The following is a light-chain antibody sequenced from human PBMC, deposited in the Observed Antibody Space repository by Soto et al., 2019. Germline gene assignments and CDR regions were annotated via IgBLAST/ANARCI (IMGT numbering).Light chain of an antibody. CDR3: QQYYSIPLT. CDR1: RSLLHDSNNKNH. CDR2: WAS. J-gene: IGKJ4*01. Sequence: DIEMTQSPDSLAVSLGARATITCKSSRSLLHDSNNKNHVAWYQQKPGHPPKLLIHWASTRESGVPDRFGGSGSGTDVSLTISSLQAEDGAVYYCQQYYSIPLTFGGGTKVEIK. V-gene: IGKV4-1*01.